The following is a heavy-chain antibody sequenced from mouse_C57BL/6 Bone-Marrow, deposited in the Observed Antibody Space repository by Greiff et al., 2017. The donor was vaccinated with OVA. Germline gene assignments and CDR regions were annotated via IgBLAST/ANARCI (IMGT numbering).Heavy chain of an antibody. D-gene: IGHD1-1*01. Sequence: EVNVVESGGGLVKPGGSLKLSCAASGFTFSSYAMSWVRQTPEKRLEWVATISDGGRYTYYPDNVKGRFTISRDNAKNNLYLQMSHLKSEDTAMYYCARALTTGGGDYWGQGTTLTVSS. CDR3: ARALTTGGGDY. CDR2: ISDGGRYT. V-gene: IGHV5-4*03. CDR1: GFTFSSYA. J-gene: IGHJ2*01.